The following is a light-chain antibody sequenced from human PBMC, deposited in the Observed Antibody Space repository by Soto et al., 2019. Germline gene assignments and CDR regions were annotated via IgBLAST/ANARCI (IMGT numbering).Light chain of an antibody. CDR3: CSSARSRSLYV. J-gene: IGLJ1*01. CDR1: SGDVGSYNL. CDR2: EDT. V-gene: IGLV2-23*01. Sequence: QSALTQPASVSGSPGQSITISCTGTSGDVGSYNLVSWYQQHPDKAPKLMIYEDTKRPSGVSDRFSGSTSGNTASLTISGLPADDEADYYCCSSARSRSLYVFGTGTKLTVL.